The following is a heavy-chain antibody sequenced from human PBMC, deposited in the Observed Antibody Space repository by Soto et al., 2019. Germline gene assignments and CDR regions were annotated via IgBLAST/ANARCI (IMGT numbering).Heavy chain of an antibody. V-gene: IGHV3-33*01. CDR2: IWYDGSNQ. D-gene: IGHD3-10*01. CDR3: ARDLGAFNYGPAYFDY. J-gene: IGHJ4*02. Sequence: PGGSLRLSCAPSGFTFSTYGMHWVRQAPGKGLEWVAVIWYDGSNQYYADSVKGRFTISRDNSKNMLYLQMNSLRAEDTAVYYCARDLGAFNYGPAYFDYRGQRTSVTLS. CDR1: GFTFSTYG.